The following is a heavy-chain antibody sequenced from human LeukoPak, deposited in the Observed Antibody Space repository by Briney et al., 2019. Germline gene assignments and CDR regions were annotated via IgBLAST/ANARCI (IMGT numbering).Heavy chain of an antibody. CDR2: LHYNENT. V-gene: IGHV4-34*01. D-gene: IGHD3-16*01. J-gene: IGHJ3*02. Sequence: PSETLSLTCAVYGGSFSGYYWSWIRQPPGKGLQWIGSLHYNENTYYNPSLNSRVTISVDPSKNQFSLRLSSVTAADTAVYYCARPTIGDAFDIWGPGTVVTVSS. CDR3: ARPTIGDAFDI. CDR1: GGSFSGYY.